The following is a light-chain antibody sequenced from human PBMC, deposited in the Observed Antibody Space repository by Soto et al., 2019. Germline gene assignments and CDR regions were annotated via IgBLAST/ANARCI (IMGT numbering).Light chain of an antibody. J-gene: IGKJ5*01. Sequence: DIVMTQSPATLSVSPGDRATLSCRASQSVSSNLAWYQQKPGQAPRLLIYDASNRATGTPARFSGSGSGTDFTLTISSLEPEDFAVYYCQQRSNWPITVGQGNDWRL. V-gene: IGKV3-11*01. CDR2: DAS. CDR3: QQRSNWPIT. CDR1: QSVSSN.